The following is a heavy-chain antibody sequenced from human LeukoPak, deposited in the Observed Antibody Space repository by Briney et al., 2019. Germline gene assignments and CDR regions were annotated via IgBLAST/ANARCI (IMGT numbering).Heavy chain of an antibody. V-gene: IGHV1-2*06. CDR1: GYTFTGYY. D-gene: IGHD3-10*01. Sequence: GASVKVSCKVSGYTFTGYYLHWLRQAPGQGLERMGRINPSGGGTNYAQKFQGRVTMTRDTSINTAYMDLSSLRSDDTAVYYCARGPSGSDYWGQGTLVTVSS. CDR3: ARGPSGSDY. CDR2: INPSGGGT. J-gene: IGHJ4*02.